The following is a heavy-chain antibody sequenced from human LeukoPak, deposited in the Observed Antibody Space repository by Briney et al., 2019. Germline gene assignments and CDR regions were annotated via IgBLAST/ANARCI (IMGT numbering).Heavy chain of an antibody. Sequence: GGSLRLSCAASGFTFSSYSMNWVRQAPGKGLEWVSYISSSSSTIYYADSVKGRFTISRDNAKNSLYLQMNSLRDGDTAVYQPATDDDHDFGDHEGRYYFDYWGQGTLVTVSS. J-gene: IGHJ4*02. CDR2: ISSSSSTI. CDR3: ATDDDHDFGDHEGRYYFDY. CDR1: GFTFSSYS. V-gene: IGHV3-48*02. D-gene: IGHD4-17*01.